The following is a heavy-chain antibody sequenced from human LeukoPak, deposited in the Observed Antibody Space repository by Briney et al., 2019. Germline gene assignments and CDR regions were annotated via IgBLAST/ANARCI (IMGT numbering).Heavy chain of an antibody. CDR1: GASFRNYY. D-gene: IGHD6-13*01. CDR3: ARSGTYQYSSTSDY. V-gene: IGHV4-34*01. Sequence: SETLSLTCAVYGASFRNYYWSWIRQTPGKGLEWIGEIDHSGTTNCNPSLKSRVTISLDTSKNQFSLKVTSVTAADTAVYYCARSGTYQYSSTSDYWGQGTLVTVSS. CDR2: IDHSGTT. J-gene: IGHJ4*02.